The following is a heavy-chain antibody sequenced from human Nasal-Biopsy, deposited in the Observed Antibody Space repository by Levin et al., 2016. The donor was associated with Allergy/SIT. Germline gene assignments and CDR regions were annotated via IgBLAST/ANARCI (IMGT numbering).Heavy chain of an antibody. CDR2: INPHNGNT. Sequence: ASVKVSCKASGYSFTSHGISWVRQAPGQGLEWMAWINPHNGNTEYAQNLQGRVTVTTDTSTSTAYMELRSLRSDDTAMYYCARAKVSLNWFDPWGQGTLVTVSS. CDR1: GYSFTSHG. CDR3: ARAKVSLNWFDP. D-gene: IGHD3-22*01. J-gene: IGHJ5*02. V-gene: IGHV1-18*04.